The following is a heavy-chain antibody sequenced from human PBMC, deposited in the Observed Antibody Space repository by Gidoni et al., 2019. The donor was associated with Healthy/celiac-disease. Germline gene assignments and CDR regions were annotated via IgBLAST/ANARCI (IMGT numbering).Heavy chain of an antibody. D-gene: IGHD5-12*01. J-gene: IGHJ4*02. Sequence: QLQLQESGPGLVKPSETLSLTCTVSGGSISSSVYYWGWIRQPPGKGLEWIGSIYYSGSTYYNPSLKSRVTISVDTSKNQFSLKLSSVTAADTAVYHCATADGYHASDYWGLGTLVTVSS. CDR3: ATADGYHASDY. CDR1: GGSISSSVYY. V-gene: IGHV4-39*01. CDR2: IYYSGST.